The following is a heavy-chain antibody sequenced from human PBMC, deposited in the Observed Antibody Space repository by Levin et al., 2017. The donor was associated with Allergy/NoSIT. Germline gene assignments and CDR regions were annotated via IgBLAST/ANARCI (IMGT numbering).Heavy chain of an antibody. CDR2: ISSTGSTI. CDR1: VFTFCSYE. Sequence: LSLTCAASVFTFCSYEMNWVRRAPGKGLEWVSYISSTGSTIYSADSVKGRFTISRDNAKNSLYLHMNSLRAEDTAVYYCARQLGNFWSGYNYFDYWGQGTLVTGSS. V-gene: IGHV3-48*03. J-gene: IGHJ4*02. D-gene: IGHD3-3*01. CDR3: ARQLGNFWSGYNYFDY.